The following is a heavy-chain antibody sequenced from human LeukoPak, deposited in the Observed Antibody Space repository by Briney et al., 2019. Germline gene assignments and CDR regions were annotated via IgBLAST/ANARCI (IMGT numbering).Heavy chain of an antibody. Sequence: SGPTLVKPTQTLTLTCTFSGFSLSTSGVGVGWIRQPPGKALEWLALIYWDDDKRYSPSLKSRLTITKDTSKNQVVLTMTNMDPVDTATYCCALRSVAGQSDAFDIWGQGTMVTVSS. CDR2: IYWDDDK. D-gene: IGHD6-19*01. V-gene: IGHV2-5*02. J-gene: IGHJ3*02. CDR1: GFSLSTSGVG. CDR3: ALRSVAGQSDAFDI.